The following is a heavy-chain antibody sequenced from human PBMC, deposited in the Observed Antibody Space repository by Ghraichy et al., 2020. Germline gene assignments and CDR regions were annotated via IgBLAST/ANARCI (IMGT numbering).Heavy chain of an antibody. CDR3: ARGWNGRGWYRPLYYYYGMDV. V-gene: IGHV4-34*01. CDR2: INHSGST. CDR1: GGSFSGYY. D-gene: IGHD6-19*01. Sequence: SETLSLTCAVYGGSFSGYYWSWIRQPPGKGLEWIGEINHSGSTNYNPSLKSRVTISVDTSKNQFSLKLSSVTAADTAVYYCARGWNGRGWYRPLYYYYGMDVWGQGTTVTVSS. J-gene: IGHJ6*02.